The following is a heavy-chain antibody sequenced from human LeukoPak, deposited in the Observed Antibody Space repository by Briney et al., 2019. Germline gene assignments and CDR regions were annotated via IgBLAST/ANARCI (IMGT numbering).Heavy chain of an antibody. Sequence: GGSLRLSCAASGFTFSDYYMSWIRQAPGKGLEWVSYISSSGSTIYYADSVKGRFTISRDNAKNSLCLQMNSLRAEDTAVYYCAGSSGNDAFDIWGQGTMVTVSS. V-gene: IGHV3-11*01. CDR3: AGSSGNDAFDI. CDR1: GFTFSDYY. D-gene: IGHD3-22*01. J-gene: IGHJ3*02. CDR2: ISSSGSTI.